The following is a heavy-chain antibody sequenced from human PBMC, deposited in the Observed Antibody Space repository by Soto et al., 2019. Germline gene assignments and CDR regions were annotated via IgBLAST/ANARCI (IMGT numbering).Heavy chain of an antibody. CDR1: GFTFSSYW. V-gene: IGHV3-74*01. D-gene: IGHD4-17*01. CDR3: ARAWMTTVVTPYGMDV. CDR2: INSDGSST. J-gene: IGHJ6*02. Sequence: LRLSCAASGFTFSSYWMHWVRQAPGKGLVWVSRINSDGSSTSYADSVKGRFTISRDNAKNTLYLQMNSLRAEDTAVYYCARAWMTTVVTPYGMDVWGQGTTVTVSS.